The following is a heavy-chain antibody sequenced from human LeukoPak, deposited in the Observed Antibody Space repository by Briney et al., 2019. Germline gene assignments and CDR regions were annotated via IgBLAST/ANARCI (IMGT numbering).Heavy chain of an antibody. CDR1: GYTFTGYY. D-gene: IGHD5-12*01. J-gene: IGHJ6*03. CDR3: ARLYSGYGNYYYYMDV. Sequence: ASVKVSCKASGYTFTGYYMHWVRQAPGQGLEWMGWINPNSGGTNYAQKFQGRVTMTGDTSISTAYMELSSPRSDDTAVYYCARLYSGYGNYYYYMDVWGKGTTVTVSS. CDR2: INPNSGGT. V-gene: IGHV1-2*02.